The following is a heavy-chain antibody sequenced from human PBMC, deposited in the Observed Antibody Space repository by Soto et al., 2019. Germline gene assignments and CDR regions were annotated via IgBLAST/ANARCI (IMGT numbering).Heavy chain of an antibody. CDR1: GGSISSGDYY. CDR2: IYYSGST. V-gene: IGHV4-30-4*01. J-gene: IGHJ4*02. Sequence: PSETLSLTCTVSGGSISSGDYYWSWIRQPPGKGLEWIGYIYYSGSTYYNPSLKSRVTISVDTSKNQFSLKLSSVTVADTAVYYCARVEGYYDSSGYYYDYWGQGTLVTVSS. CDR3: ARVEGYYDSSGYYYDY. D-gene: IGHD3-22*01.